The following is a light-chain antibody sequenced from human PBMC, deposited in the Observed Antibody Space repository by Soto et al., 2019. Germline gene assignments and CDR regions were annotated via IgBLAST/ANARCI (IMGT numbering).Light chain of an antibody. CDR2: DVS. J-gene: IGLJ1*01. V-gene: IGLV2-14*01. CDR1: STDVGGYNY. CDR3: SSYTSSSTPWV. Sequence: QSVLTQPASVSGSPGQSITISCSGTSTDVGGYNYVSWYQQHPGKAPKLMIYDVSNRPSGASNRFSGSKSGNTASLTISGLQAEDEADYYCSSYTSSSTPWVFGTGTQLTVL.